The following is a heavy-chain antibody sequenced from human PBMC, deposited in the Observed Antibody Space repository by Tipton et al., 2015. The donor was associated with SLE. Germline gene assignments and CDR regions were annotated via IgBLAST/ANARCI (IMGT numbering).Heavy chain of an antibody. CDR2: IYYSGST. CDR3: ARSSATGFYYMDV. Sequence: TLSLTCTVSGGSISSYYWSWIRQPPGKGLEWIGYIYYSGSTNYNPSLKGRVTISVDTSKNEFSLKLSSVTAADTAVYYCARSSATGFYYMDVWGKGTTVTVSS. CDR1: GGSISSYY. D-gene: IGHD3-10*01. V-gene: IGHV4-59*01. J-gene: IGHJ6*03.